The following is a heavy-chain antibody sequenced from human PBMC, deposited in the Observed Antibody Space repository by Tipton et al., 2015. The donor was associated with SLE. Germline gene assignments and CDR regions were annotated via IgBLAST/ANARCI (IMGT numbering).Heavy chain of an antibody. CDR1: GFTLDDSA. CDR3: AKDGGEQWLYYYGMDV. V-gene: IGHV3-9*01. Sequence: SLRLSCAASGFTLDDSALHWVRQAPGKGLEWVSGISWNSGCIGYADSVKGRFTISRDNAKNSLYLQMNSLRAEDTALYYCAKDGGEQWLYYYGMDVWGQGTTVTVSS. CDR2: ISWNSGCI. J-gene: IGHJ6*02. D-gene: IGHD6-19*01.